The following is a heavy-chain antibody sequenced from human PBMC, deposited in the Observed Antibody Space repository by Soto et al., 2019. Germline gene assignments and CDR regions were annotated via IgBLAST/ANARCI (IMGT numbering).Heavy chain of an antibody. D-gene: IGHD3-3*01. CDR3: ARGRGYDFWSGYQDYYYYGMDV. V-gene: IGHV3-33*01. J-gene: IGHJ6*02. Sequence: GGSLRLSWAASGFTFSSYGMHWVRQAPGKGLEWVAVIWYDGSNKYYADSVKGRFTISRDNSKNTLYLQMNSLRAEDTAVYYCARGRGYDFWSGYQDYYYYGMDVWGQGTTVTVSS. CDR1: GFTFSSYG. CDR2: IWYDGSNK.